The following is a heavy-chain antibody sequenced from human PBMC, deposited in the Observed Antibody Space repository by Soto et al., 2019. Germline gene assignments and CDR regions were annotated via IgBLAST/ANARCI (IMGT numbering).Heavy chain of an antibody. J-gene: IGHJ5*02. CDR3: ARVGHCSGGSCYSGGWFDP. CDR2: IIPIFGTA. CDR1: GGTFSSYA. Sequence: ASVKVSCKASGGTFSSYAISWVRQAPGQGLEWMGGIIPIFGTANYAQKFQGRVTITADESTSTAYMELSSLRSEDTAAYYCARVGHCSGGSCYSGGWFDPWGQGTLVTVSS. D-gene: IGHD2-15*01. V-gene: IGHV1-69*13.